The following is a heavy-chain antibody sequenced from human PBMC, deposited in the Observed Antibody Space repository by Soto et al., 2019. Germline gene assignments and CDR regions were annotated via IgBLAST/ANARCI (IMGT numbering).Heavy chain of an antibody. CDR2: IIPILGIA. CDR3: AREDSLESYYYYYMDV. J-gene: IGHJ6*03. V-gene: IGHV1-69*04. D-gene: IGHD3-3*01. CDR1: GGTFSSYT. Sequence: GASVKVSCKASGGTFSSYTISWVRQAPGQGLEWMGRIIPILGIANYAQKFQGRVTITADKSTSTAYMELSSLRSEDTAVYYCAREDSLESYYYYYMDVWGKGTTVTVSS.